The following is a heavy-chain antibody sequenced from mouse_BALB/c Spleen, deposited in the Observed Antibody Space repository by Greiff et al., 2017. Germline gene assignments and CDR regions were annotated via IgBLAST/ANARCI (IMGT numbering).Heavy chain of an antibody. CDR2: INPSNGRT. Sequence: QVQLKQSGAELVKPGASVKLSCKASGYTFTSYWMHWVKQRPGQGLEWIGEINPSNGRTNYNEKFKSKATLTVDKSSSTAYMQLSSLTSEDSAVYYCARRDGSTPFDYWGQGTTLTVSS. CDR1: GYTFTSYW. D-gene: IGHD1-1*01. CDR3: ARRDGSTPFDY. J-gene: IGHJ2*01. V-gene: IGHV1S81*02.